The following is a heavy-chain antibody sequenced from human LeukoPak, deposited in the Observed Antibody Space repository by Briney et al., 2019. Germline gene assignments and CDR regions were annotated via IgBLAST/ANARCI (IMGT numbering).Heavy chain of an antibody. CDR2: IIPIFGTA. CDR1: GGTFSSYA. J-gene: IGHJ4*02. CDR3: ARVSAIVGATSIDY. V-gene: IGHV1-69*13. Sequence: SVKVSCKASGGTFSSYAISWVRQAPGQGLEWMGGIIPIFGTANYAQKFQGRVTITADESTSTAYVELSSLRSEDTAVYYCARVSAIVGATSIDYWGQGTLVTVSS. D-gene: IGHD1-26*01.